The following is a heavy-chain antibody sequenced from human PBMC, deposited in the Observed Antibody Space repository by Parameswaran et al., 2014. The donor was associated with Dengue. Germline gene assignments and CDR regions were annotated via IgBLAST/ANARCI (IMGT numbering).Heavy chain of an antibody. Sequence: RWIRQPPGKALEWLALIYWDDDKRYSPSLKSRLTITKDTSKNQVVLTMTNMDPVDTATYYCAHRYSDTAMVTAFDYWGQGTLVTVSS. CDR2: IYWDDDK. J-gene: IGHJ4*02. D-gene: IGHD5-18*01. V-gene: IGHV2-5*08. CDR3: AHRYSDTAMVTAFDY.